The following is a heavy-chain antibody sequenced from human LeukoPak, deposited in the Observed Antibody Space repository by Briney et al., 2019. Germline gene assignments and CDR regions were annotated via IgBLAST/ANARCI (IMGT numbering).Heavy chain of an antibody. CDR3: ARDARYYYDSSGYYNFDY. D-gene: IGHD3-22*01. V-gene: IGHV1-69*05. CDR2: IIPIFGTA. Sequence: SVKVSCKASGGTFSSYAISLVRQAPGQGLEWMGGIIPIFGTANYAQKFQGRVTITTDESTSTAYMELSSLRSEDTAVYYCARDARYYYDSSGYYNFDYWGQGTLVTVSS. J-gene: IGHJ4*02. CDR1: GGTFSSYA.